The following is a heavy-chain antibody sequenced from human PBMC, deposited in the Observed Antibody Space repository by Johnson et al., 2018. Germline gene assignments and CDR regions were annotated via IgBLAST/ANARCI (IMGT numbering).Heavy chain of an antibody. D-gene: IGHD2-8*02. V-gene: IGHV3-23*04. CDR2: IGGDGDRP. CDR3: AKGATVVYDPYPDSGYYMDV. J-gene: IGHJ6*03. CDR1: GFTFKKYA. Sequence: EVQLVESGGDLGQPGGSLRLSCAVDGFTFKKYAIQWVRQPPGKGLEWVAGIGGDGDRPYYAKSVKGRFVVSIDSSTYTVYLQMSDLRAEDTALYFCAKGATVVYDPYPDSGYYMDVWGNGTRVTVSS.